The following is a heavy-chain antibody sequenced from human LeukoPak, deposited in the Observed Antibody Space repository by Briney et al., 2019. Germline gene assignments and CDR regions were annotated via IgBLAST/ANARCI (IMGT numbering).Heavy chain of an antibody. CDR3: AKLRVAGAGFDY. J-gene: IGHJ4*02. CDR2: ISWNSGSI. CDR1: GFTFDDYA. D-gene: IGHD6-19*01. Sequence: PPGGSLRLSCAASGFTFDDYAMHWVRQAPGKGLEWVSGISWNSGSIGYADSVKGRFTISRDNAKNSLYLQMNSLRAEDTALYYCAKLRVAGAGFDYWGQGTLVTVSS. V-gene: IGHV3-9*01.